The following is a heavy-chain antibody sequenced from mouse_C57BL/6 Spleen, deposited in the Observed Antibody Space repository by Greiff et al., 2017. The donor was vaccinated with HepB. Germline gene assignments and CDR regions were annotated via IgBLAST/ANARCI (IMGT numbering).Heavy chain of an antibody. Sequence: EVQLQQSGAELVRPGASVKLSCTASGFNIKDDCMHWVKQRPEQGLEWIGWIDPENGDTEYASKFQGKATITADTSSNTAYLQLSSLTSEDTAVYYCTDSSGYAWFAYWGQGTLVTVSA. CDR1: GFNIKDDC. V-gene: IGHV14-4*01. CDR3: TDSSGYAWFAY. CDR2: IDPENGDT. J-gene: IGHJ3*01. D-gene: IGHD3-2*02.